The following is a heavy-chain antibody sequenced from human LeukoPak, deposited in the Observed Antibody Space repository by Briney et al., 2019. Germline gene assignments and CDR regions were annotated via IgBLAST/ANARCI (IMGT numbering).Heavy chain of an antibody. Sequence: ASVKVSCKASGYTFTGYYMHWVRQAPGQGLEWMGRINPNSGGINYAQKFQGRVTMTRDTSISTAYMELSRLRSDDTAVYYCARDLYYDFWSGYPNWFDPWGQGTLVTVSS. V-gene: IGHV1-2*06. D-gene: IGHD3-3*01. CDR3: ARDLYYDFWSGYPNWFDP. CDR2: INPNSGGI. CDR1: GYTFTGYY. J-gene: IGHJ5*02.